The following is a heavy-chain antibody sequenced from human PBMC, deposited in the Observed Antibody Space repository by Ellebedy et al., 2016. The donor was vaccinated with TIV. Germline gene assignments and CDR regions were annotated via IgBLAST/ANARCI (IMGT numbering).Heavy chain of an antibody. CDR2: INTDGSST. CDR1: GFTFSSYW. CDR3: ERAYGGYNPLDY. Sequence: GESLKISCAVSGFTFSSYWMHWVRQAPGQGLVWVSRINTDGSSTTYADSVKGRFTISRDNAKNTLYLQMNSLRAEDTAVYYCERAYGGYNPLDYWGQGTLVTVSS. J-gene: IGHJ4*02. D-gene: IGHD5-12*01. V-gene: IGHV3-74*01.